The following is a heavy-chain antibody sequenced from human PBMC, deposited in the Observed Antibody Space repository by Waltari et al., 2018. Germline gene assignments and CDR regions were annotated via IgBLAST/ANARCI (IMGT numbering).Heavy chain of an antibody. V-gene: IGHV3-21*01. CDR3: ARDLRGYSYGIDY. D-gene: IGHD5-18*01. Sequence: EVQLVESGGGLVKPGGSLRLSCAASGFPFSSYSMNWVRRAAGKGLEWVSSISSSSSYIYYADSVKGRFTISRDNAKNSLYLQMNSLRAEDTAVYYCARDLRGYSYGIDYWGQGTLVTVSS. CDR2: ISSSSSYI. CDR1: GFPFSSYS. J-gene: IGHJ4*02.